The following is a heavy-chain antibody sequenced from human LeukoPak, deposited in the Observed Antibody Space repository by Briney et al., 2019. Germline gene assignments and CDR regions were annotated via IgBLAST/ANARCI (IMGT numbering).Heavy chain of an antibody. Sequence: SETVSLTCTVSGGSTSSYYWSWIRQPPGKGLEWIGSIYHSGSTYYNPSLKSRVTISVDTSKNQFSLKLSSVTAADTAVYYCASVAVAGTQDYWGQGTLVTVSS. J-gene: IGHJ4*02. V-gene: IGHV4-59*08. D-gene: IGHD6-19*01. CDR1: GGSTSSYY. CDR3: ASVAVAGTQDY. CDR2: IYHSGST.